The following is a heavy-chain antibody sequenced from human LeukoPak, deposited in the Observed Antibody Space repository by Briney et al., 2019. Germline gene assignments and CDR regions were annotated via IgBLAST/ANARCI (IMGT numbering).Heavy chain of an antibody. CDR1: GFSFSNYR. Sequence: PGGSLRLSCAVSGFSFSNYRMHWVRQVPGKGLVWVSRISGHASSTSYADSVKGRFTISRDNAKNTLYLQMDSLSAEDTAVYYCARGISYYERSGNHGYFDYWGQGTLVPVSS. V-gene: IGHV3-74*01. CDR3: ARGISYYERSGNHGYFDY. D-gene: IGHD3-22*01. J-gene: IGHJ4*02. CDR2: ISGHASST.